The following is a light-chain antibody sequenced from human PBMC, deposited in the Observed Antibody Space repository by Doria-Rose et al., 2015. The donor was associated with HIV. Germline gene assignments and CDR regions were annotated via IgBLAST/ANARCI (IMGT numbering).Light chain of an antibody. V-gene: IGKV3-20*01. J-gene: IGKJ1*01. CDR1: QSFSSTY. CDR3: HQYGTSWT. Sequence: TQSPGTLPLSPGERATLSCRASQSFSSTYLAWYQQKPGQAPSLLIYDGSTRATGIPDGFSASGSGTDFTLTTNRLEPEDFALYYCHQYGTSWTSGQGTKVEI. CDR2: DGS.